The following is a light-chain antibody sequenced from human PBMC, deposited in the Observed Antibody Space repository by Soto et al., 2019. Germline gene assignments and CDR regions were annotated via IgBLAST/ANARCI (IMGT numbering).Light chain of an antibody. V-gene: IGKV3-20*01. CDR3: QQYGSSLFT. J-gene: IGKJ3*01. CDR2: GTS. CDR1: QSVSSKY. Sequence: DIVLTQSPGTLSLSPGERATLSCRASQSVSSKYLAWYQQKPGQPPRVLIYGTSIRATGIPERFSGGGSGPDFTLTITRLESEDLAVYYCQQYGSSLFTFGPGTLVDF.